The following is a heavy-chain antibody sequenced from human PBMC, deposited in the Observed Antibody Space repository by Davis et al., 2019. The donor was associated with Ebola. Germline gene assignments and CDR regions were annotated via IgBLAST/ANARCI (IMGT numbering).Heavy chain of an antibody. Sequence: PSETLSLTCTVSGGSISSGAYYWSWIRQHPGKGLEWIGYIYYSGITYYNPSLKSRGSISVDTSKNQFSLKLSSVTAADTAVYYCARDLRYDSSGYDYYFYMDVWGKGTTVTVSS. CDR3: ARDLRYDSSGYDYYFYMDV. D-gene: IGHD3-22*01. J-gene: IGHJ6*03. V-gene: IGHV4-31*03. CDR2: IYYSGIT. CDR1: GGSISSGAYY.